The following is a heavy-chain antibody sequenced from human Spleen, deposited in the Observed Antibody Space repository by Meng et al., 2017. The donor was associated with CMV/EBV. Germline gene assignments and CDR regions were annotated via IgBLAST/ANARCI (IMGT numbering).Heavy chain of an antibody. Sequence: SETLSLTCAVYGGSFSGYYWSWIRQPPGKGLEWIGEINHSGSTNYNPSLKSRVTMSVETSKKQFSLKMTSVTAADTAVYYCLRRAHGLDVWGQGTTVTVSS. V-gene: IGHV4-34*01. CDR3: LRRAHGLDV. J-gene: IGHJ6*02. CDR2: INHSGST. CDR1: GGSFSGYY.